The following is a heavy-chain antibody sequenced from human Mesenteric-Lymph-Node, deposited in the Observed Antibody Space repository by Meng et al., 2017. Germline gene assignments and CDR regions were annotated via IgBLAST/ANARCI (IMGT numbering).Heavy chain of an antibody. D-gene: IGHD3-9*01. CDR1: GGSFSGYY. CDR2: INHSGST. J-gene: IGHJ4*02. V-gene: IGHV4-34*01. CDR3: ARVAVLRYFDWLAQPNYFDY. Sequence: GSLSLTCAVYGGSFSGYYWSWIRQPPGKGLEWIGEINHSGSTNYNPPLKSRVTISVDTSKNQFSLKLSSVTAADTAVYYCARVAVLRYFDWLAQPNYFDYWGQGTLVTVSS.